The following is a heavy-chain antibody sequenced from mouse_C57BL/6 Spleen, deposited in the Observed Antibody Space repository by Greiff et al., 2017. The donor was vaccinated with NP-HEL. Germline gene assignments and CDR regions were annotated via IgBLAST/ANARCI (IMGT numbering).Heavy chain of an antibody. V-gene: IGHV1-64*01. CDR1: GYTFTSYW. J-gene: IGHJ2*01. CDR2: IHPNSGST. D-gene: IGHD4-1*02. Sequence: VQLQQPGAELVKPGASVKLSCKASGYTFTSYWMHWVKQRPGQGLEWIGMIHPNSGSTNYNEKFKSKATLTVDKSSSTAYMQLSSLTSEDSAVYYCARSPTFYYFDYWGQGTTLTVSS. CDR3: ARSPTFYYFDY.